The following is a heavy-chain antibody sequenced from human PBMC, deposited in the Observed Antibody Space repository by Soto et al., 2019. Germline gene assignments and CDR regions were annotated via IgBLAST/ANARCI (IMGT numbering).Heavy chain of an antibody. CDR2: IGARGFPI. J-gene: IGHJ4*02. CDR3: ATEPFDY. V-gene: IGHV3-48*04. Sequence: GGSLRLSCAASGLDFGVYPMNWVRQAPGKGLEWVSYIGARGFPIYYADSVRGRFAMSRDNANNPVFLQMDSLRAEDTAQYFCATEPFDYWGRGALVTVSS. CDR1: GLDFGVYP.